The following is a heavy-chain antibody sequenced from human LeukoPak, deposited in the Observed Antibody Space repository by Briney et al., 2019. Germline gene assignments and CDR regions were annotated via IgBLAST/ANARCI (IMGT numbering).Heavy chain of an antibody. CDR2: ISISGDST. Sequence: GGSLRLSCAASGFTFSTYAMSWVRQSPGKGLEWVSAISISGDSTYYINSVKGRFTISRDNSKNTLYLQMNSLRAEDTARYYCAKYCTSTSCYGAFDILGQGTVVNVSS. V-gene: IGHV3-23*01. CDR3: AKYCTSTSCYGAFDI. J-gene: IGHJ3*02. D-gene: IGHD2-2*01. CDR1: GFTFSTYA.